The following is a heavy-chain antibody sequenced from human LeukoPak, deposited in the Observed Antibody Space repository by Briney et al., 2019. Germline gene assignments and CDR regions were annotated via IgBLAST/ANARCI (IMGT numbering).Heavy chain of an antibody. CDR1: GGSFSGYY. CDR3: ARMTNYYYYYGMDV. Sequence: SETLSLTCAVYGGSFSGYYWSWIRQPPGKGLEWIGEINHSGSTNYNPSLKSRVTISVDTSKNQFSLKLSSVTAADTAVYYCARMTNYYYYYGMDVWCQGTTVTVSS. V-gene: IGHV4-34*01. CDR2: INHSGST. J-gene: IGHJ6*02.